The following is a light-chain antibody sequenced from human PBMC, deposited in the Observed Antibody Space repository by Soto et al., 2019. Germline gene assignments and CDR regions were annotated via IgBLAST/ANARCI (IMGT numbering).Light chain of an antibody. CDR2: AAS. CDR3: QKYDRAPAT. V-gene: IGKV1-27*01. Sequence: DIQMTQSPSSLSASLGDSVTITCRASQDIKKFLAWYQQRPGEVPKVLIYAASSLRPGVPTRFSGNGSETDFTFTINSLQPEDVATYYCQKYDRAPATFGQGTNVDVK. J-gene: IGKJ1*01. CDR1: QDIKKF.